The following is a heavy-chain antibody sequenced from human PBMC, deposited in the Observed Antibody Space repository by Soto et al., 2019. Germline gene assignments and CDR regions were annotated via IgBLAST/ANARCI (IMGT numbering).Heavy chain of an antibody. CDR1: GFTFSSYA. Sequence: PGWSLRLSCAASGFTFSSYAMHWVRQAPGKGLEWVAVISYDGSNKYYADSVKGRFTISRDNSKNTLYLQMNSLRAEDTAVYYCARDGYEWSLGYYFDYWGQGTLVTGSS. J-gene: IGHJ4*02. CDR2: ISYDGSNK. D-gene: IGHD3-22*01. CDR3: ARDGYEWSLGYYFDY. V-gene: IGHV3-30-3*01.